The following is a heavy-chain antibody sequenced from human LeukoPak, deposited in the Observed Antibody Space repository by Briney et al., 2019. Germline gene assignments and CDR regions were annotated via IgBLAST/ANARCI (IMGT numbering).Heavy chain of an antibody. D-gene: IGHD2-15*01. Sequence: SETLSLTCAVYGGSFSGYYWSWIRQPPGKGLEWIGEINHSGSTNYNPSLKSRVTISVDTSKNQFSLKLSSVTAADTAVYYCARDPDSYSDDYVDSWGQGTLVTVSS. CDR3: ARDPDSYSDDYVDS. CDR1: GGSFSGYY. CDR2: INHSGST. V-gene: IGHV4-34*01. J-gene: IGHJ4*02.